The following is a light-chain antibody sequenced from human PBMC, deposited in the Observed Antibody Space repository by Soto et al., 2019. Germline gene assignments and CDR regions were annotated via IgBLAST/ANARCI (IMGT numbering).Light chain of an antibody. V-gene: IGLV2-14*01. CDR1: SSDVGGYNY. J-gene: IGLJ2*01. Sequence: QSALTQPASVSGSPGQSITISCTGTSSDVGGYNYVSWYQQHPGKAPKLIIYEVSNRPSGVSNRFSGSKSGNTASLTISGLQAEDEADYYCSSYTSSSTPVVFGGGTQLTVL. CDR2: EVS. CDR3: SSYTSSSTPVV.